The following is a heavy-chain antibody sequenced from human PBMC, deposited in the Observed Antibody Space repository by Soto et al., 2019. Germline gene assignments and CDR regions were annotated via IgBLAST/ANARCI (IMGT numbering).Heavy chain of an antibody. D-gene: IGHD7-27*01. J-gene: IGHJ4*02. Sequence: EVPLVESGGGLVQPGRSLRLSCAASGFTFDDYAMHWVRQAPGKGLEWVSGISWNSGSIGYADSVKGRFTISRDNAKNSLYLQMNSLRAEDTALYYCAKASLTGNFDYWGQGTLVTVSS. V-gene: IGHV3-9*01. CDR2: ISWNSGSI. CDR3: AKASLTGNFDY. CDR1: GFTFDDYA.